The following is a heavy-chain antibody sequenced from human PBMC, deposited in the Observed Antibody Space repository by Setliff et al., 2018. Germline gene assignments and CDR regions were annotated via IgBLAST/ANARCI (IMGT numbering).Heavy chain of an antibody. J-gene: IGHJ4*02. CDR1: GFTFSSYE. V-gene: IGHV3-48*03. CDR3: ARANDYGDSFDY. Sequence: GGSLRLSCAASGFTFSSYEMNWVRQAPGKGLEWVSYISTRTYYADSVKGRFTISRDNAKNSLYLEMDSLRAQHTAVYYCARANDYGDSFDYWGRGTLVTVSS. CDR2: ISTRT. D-gene: IGHD4-17*01.